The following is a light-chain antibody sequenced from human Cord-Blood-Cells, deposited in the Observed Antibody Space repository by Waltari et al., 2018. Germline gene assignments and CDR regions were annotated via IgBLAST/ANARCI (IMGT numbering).Light chain of an antibody. CDR1: QSSSSY. J-gene: IGKJ2*01. Sequence: DIQWTQSPSSLSASVGARVTITCRASQSSSSYLNWYQQKPGKAPKLLIYAASSLQSGVPSRFSGSGSGTDFTLTISSLQPEDVATYYCQQSYSTPYTFGQGTKLEIK. V-gene: IGKV1-39*01. CDR2: AAS. CDR3: QQSYSTPYT.